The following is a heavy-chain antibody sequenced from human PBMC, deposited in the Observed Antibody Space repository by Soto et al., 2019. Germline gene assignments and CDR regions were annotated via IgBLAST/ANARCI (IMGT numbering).Heavy chain of an antibody. CDR3: AKDPSSSGWYGIDY. CDR1: GFTFSSYA. V-gene: IGHV3-23*01. J-gene: IGHJ4*02. D-gene: IGHD6-19*01. CDR2: ISGSGGST. Sequence: HPVGSLRLSCAASGFTFSSYAMSWVRQAPGKGLEWVSAISGSGGSTYYADSVKGRFTISRDNSKNTLYLQMNSLRAEDTAVYYCAKDPSSSGWYGIDYWGQGTLVTAPQ.